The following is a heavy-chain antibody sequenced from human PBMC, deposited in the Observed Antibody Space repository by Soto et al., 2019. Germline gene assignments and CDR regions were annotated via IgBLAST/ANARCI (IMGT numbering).Heavy chain of an antibody. CDR3: AREPDDSSWNFDY. V-gene: IGHV3-33*01. CDR2: IWYDGSTK. D-gene: IGHD3-22*01. J-gene: IGHJ4*02. CDR1: GFTFSSYG. Sequence: SLRLSCAASGFTFSSYGMHWVRQAPGKGLEWVAIIWYDGSTKYYADSVKGRFTISRDNSKNMLYLQMNSLRAEDSAVYFRAREPDDSSWNFDYWGQGTLVTVYS.